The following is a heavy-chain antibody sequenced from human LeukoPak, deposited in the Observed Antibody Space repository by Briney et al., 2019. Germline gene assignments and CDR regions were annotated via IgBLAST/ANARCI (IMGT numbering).Heavy chain of an antibody. D-gene: IGHD3-22*01. Sequence: GGSLRLSCAAPGFTFSSYAMSWVRQAPGKGLEWVSAISGSGGSTYYADSVKGRFTISRGNSKNTLYLQMNSLRAEDTAVYYCAKVRSLIVVVIYFDYWGQGTLVTVSS. CDR1: GFTFSSYA. CDR3: AKVRSLIVVVIYFDY. J-gene: IGHJ4*02. CDR2: ISGSGGST. V-gene: IGHV3-23*01.